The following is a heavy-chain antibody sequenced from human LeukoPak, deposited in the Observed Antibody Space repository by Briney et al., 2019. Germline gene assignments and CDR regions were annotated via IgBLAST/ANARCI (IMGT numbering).Heavy chain of an antibody. Sequence: GVSLRLSCAASGFTFRTSAMSWVRQAPAKGLQWVSSINGGDYSTYYADSVKGRFTISRDSSKNILYLQMNSLRTDDTAMYYCATANPTPRGINFDSWGQGTLVTVSS. CDR3: ATANPTPRGINFDS. J-gene: IGHJ4*02. V-gene: IGHV3-23*01. CDR1: GFTFRTSA. CDR2: INGGDYST. D-gene: IGHD3-10*01.